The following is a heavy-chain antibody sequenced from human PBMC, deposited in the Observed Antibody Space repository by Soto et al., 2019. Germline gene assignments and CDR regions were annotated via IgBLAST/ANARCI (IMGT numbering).Heavy chain of an antibody. D-gene: IGHD2-21*02. CDR1: GITFSSYA. CDR3: ARSGLPFDY. V-gene: IGHV3-64*01. J-gene: IGHJ4*02. CDR2: ISRNGGST. Sequence: EVQLVESGGGLVQPGGSLRLSCAASGITFSSYAMHWVRQAPGKGLEYVSGISRNGGSTYYANSVKGRFTISRDNSKSTLYLQVGSLRAEDMAVYYCARSGLPFDYWGQGTLVTVSS.